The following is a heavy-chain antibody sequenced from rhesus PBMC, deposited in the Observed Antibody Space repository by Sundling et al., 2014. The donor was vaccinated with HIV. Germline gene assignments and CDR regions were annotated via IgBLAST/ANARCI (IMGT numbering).Heavy chain of an antibody. CDR2: IYWDDDK. CDR3: ARGRNYYGLDS. V-gene: IGHV2-174*02. Sequence: QVTLKESGPALVKPTQTLTLTCSFSGFSLSTSGLGVGWIRQPPGKTLEWLAHIYWDDDKRYTTSLKSRLTISKDTSKNQVVLTMTNTDPVDTATYYCARGRNYYGLDSWGQGIVVTVSS. D-gene: IGHD1-1*01. CDR1: GFSLSTSGLG. J-gene: IGHJ6*01.